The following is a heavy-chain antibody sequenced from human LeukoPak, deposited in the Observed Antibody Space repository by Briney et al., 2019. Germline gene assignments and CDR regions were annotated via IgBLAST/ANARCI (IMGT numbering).Heavy chain of an antibody. J-gene: IGHJ4*02. D-gene: IGHD5-18*01. CDR2: IWYDGSNK. V-gene: IGHV3-33*01. CDR3: ARDNGGYSYGYLDY. Sequence: GGSLRLSCAASGFTFSSYGMQWVRQAPGKGLEGVAVIWYDGSNKYYADSVKGRFTISRDNSKNTLYLQMNSLRAEDTAVYYCARDNGGYSYGYLDYWGQGTLVTVSS. CDR1: GFTFSSYG.